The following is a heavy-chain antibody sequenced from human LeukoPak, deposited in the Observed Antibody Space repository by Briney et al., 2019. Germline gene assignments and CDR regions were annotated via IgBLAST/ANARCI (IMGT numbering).Heavy chain of an antibody. V-gene: IGHV3-9*01. CDR3: AKAPDIVVVPAANVDYYFDY. CDR1: GFTFDDYA. D-gene: IGHD2-2*01. CDR2: ISWNSGSI. J-gene: IGHJ4*02. Sequence: GGSLRLSCAASGFTFDDYAMHWVRQAPGKGLEWVSGISWNSGSIGYADSVKGRFTISRDNAKNSPYLQMNSLRAEDTALYYCAKAPDIVVVPAANVDYYFDYWGQGTLVTVSS.